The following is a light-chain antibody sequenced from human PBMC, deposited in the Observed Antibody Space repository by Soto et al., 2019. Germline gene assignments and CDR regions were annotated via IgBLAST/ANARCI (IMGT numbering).Light chain of an antibody. CDR3: QQRSNWTPVIT. CDR2: DAS. Sequence: DILLTQSPATLSLSPGERATLSCRASQSFSGYLAWYQQKPGQAPRLLIFDASKRATGIPARFSGRGSGTDVTLTNSSLEPEDVAVYYCQQRSNWTPVITFGQGTRLEIK. CDR1: QSFSGY. J-gene: IGKJ5*01. V-gene: IGKV3-11*01.